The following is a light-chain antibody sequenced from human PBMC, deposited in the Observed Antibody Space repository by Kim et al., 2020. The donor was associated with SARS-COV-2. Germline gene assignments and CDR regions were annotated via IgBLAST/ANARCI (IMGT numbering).Light chain of an antibody. J-gene: IGLJ3*02. CDR2: LNSDGSH. Sequence: PVNLTLTPSRGHSDYSNAWHQQQPDKDARSLRKLNSDGSHNKGVGIPDRFSGSSSGAERYLTISSLQSEDEADYYCQSCGSGIQVFGGWTQLTVL. CDR3: QSCGSGIQV. CDR1: RGHSDYS. V-gene: IGLV4-69*01.